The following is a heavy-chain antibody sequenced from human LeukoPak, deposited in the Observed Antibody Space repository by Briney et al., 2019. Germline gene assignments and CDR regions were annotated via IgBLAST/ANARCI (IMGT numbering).Heavy chain of an antibody. CDR1: GFTFSSYE. Sequence: GGSLRLSCAASGFTFSSYEMNWVRQAPGKGLEWVSYISSSGSTIYYADSVKGRFTISRDNAKNSLYLQMNSLRAEDTAVYYCARDRRDGYSCYFDYWGQGTLVTVSS. CDR2: ISSSGSTI. D-gene: IGHD5-24*01. V-gene: IGHV3-48*03. CDR3: ARDRRDGYSCYFDY. J-gene: IGHJ4*02.